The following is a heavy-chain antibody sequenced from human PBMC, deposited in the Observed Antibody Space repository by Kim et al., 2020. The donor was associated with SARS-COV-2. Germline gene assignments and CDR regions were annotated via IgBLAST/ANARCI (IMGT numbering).Heavy chain of an antibody. CDR1: GGSMNSSSYS. CDR3: ASQSRYYDFWSGFFDQFDY. D-gene: IGHD3-3*01. Sequence: SETLSLTCTVSGGSMNSSSYSWGWIRQPPGKGLEWIGSIFYSGSTYYNPSLKSRVTISVDTSKNQFSLKLSSVTAADTAVYYCASQSRYYDFWSGFFDQFDYWGQGTLVTVSS. CDR2: IFYSGST. V-gene: IGHV4-39*01. J-gene: IGHJ4*02.